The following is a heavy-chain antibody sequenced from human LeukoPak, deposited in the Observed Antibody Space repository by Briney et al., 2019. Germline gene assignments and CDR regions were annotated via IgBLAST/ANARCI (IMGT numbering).Heavy chain of an antibody. V-gene: IGHV3-30*03. CDR2: ISYDGNNK. J-gene: IGHJ4*02. D-gene: IGHD3-10*01. Sequence: GGSLRLSCAASGFTFSSYGMHWVRQAPGKGLEWVAVISYDGNNKFYADSVKGRFTISRDNSKNTLYLQMNSLRAEDTAVYYCARSGVNYYGSGSYKAFDYWGQGTLVTVSS. CDR1: GFTFSSYG. CDR3: ARSGVNYYGSGSYKAFDY.